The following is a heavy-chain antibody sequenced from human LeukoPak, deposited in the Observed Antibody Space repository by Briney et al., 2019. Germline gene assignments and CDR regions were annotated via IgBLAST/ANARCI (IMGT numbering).Heavy chain of an antibody. D-gene: IGHD6-19*01. J-gene: IGHJ4*02. CDR3: AKDTRQYSSGWYAGDFDY. CDR2: ISWDGGST. Sequence: LSGGSLRLSCAASGFTFSSYGMHWVRQAPGKGLEWVSLISWDGGSTYYADSVKGRFTISRDNSKNSLYLQMNSLRAEDTALYYCAKDTRQYSSGWYAGDFDYWGQGTLVTVSS. V-gene: IGHV3-43D*03. CDR1: GFTFSSYG.